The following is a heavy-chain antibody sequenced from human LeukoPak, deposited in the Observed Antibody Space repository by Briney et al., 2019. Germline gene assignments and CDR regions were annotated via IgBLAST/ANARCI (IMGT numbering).Heavy chain of an antibody. J-gene: IGHJ5*02. CDR1: GFTFSSYS. V-gene: IGHV3-48*02. CDR2: ISSSSSTI. D-gene: IGHD3-22*01. Sequence: GGSLRLSCAASGFTFSSYSMNWVRQAPGKGLEWVSYISSSSSTIYYADSVKGRFTISRDNAKNSLYLQMNSLRDEDTAVHYCARVSSGYYRGAFDPWGQGTLVTVSS. CDR3: ARVSSGYYRGAFDP.